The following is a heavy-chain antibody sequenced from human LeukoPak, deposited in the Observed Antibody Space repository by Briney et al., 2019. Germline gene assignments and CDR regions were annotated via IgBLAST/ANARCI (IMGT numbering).Heavy chain of an antibody. Sequence: SEALSLTCAVYGGSFSGYYWSWIRQPPGKGLEWIGYIYHSGSTYYNPSLKSRVTISVDRSKNQFSLKLSSVTAADTAVYYCARSGDGYKLYYFDYWGQGTLVTVSS. CDR1: GGSFSGYY. V-gene: IGHV4-34*01. D-gene: IGHD5-12*01. CDR3: ARSGDGYKLYYFDY. CDR2: IYHSGST. J-gene: IGHJ4*02.